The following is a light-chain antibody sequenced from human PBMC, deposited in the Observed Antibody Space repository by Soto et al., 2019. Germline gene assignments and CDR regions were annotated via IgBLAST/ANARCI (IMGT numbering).Light chain of an antibody. Sequence: QSVLTQPPSASGSPGQSVTISCTGTSSDIGGYNSVSWYQQHPGKAPRLMIYEVNKRPSGVPDRFSGSKSGYTASLTVSGLQTEDAAFYSCSSSAGIYHYLVFGGGTKVTVL. CDR3: SSSAGIYHYLV. J-gene: IGLJ3*02. CDR2: EVN. V-gene: IGLV2-8*01. CDR1: SSDIGGYNS.